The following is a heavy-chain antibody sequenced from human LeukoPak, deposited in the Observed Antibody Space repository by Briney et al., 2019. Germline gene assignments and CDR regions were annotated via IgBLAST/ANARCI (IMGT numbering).Heavy chain of an antibody. J-gene: IGHJ6*03. D-gene: IGHD3-10*01. CDR3: ARSPRLGREFGPQVYYMDV. CDR2: IYTSGST. V-gene: IGHV4-61*02. Sequence: SQTLSLTCTVSGGSISSGSYYWSWIRQPAGKGLEWIGRIYTSGSTNYNPSLKSRVTISVDTSKNQFSLKLSSVTAADTAVYYCARSPRLGREFGPQVYYMDVWGKGTTVTVSS. CDR1: GGSISSGSYY.